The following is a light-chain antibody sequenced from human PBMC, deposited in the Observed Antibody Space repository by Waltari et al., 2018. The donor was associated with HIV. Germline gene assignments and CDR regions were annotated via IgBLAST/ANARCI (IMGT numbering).Light chain of an antibody. Sequence: QSVLTQPPSASGTPGQRVTISCSGSSANVGNTVYWYQQLPGTAPKVRIYRDNQRPAGVPYRFSGSRSGTSASLDVSGLRSEDEANYFCAAWDDILSGWVFGGGTKLTVL. CDR2: RDN. CDR1: SANVGNT. J-gene: IGLJ3*02. CDR3: AAWDDILSGWV. V-gene: IGLV1-47*01.